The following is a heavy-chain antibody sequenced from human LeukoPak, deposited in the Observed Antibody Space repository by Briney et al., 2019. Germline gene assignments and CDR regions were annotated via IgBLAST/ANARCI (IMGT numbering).Heavy chain of an antibody. Sequence: GGSLRLSCAASGLTFISYAMSWVRQAPGKGLEWVSSLSGNAGRPYYADSVKGRFTISRDNSKNTLYLQMNSLRAEDTAVYYCAKDHRDSGNYYYYYGLDVWGQGTMVTVSS. CDR1: GLTFISYA. CDR2: LSGNAGRP. CDR3: AKDHRDSGNYYYYYGLDV. V-gene: IGHV3-23*01. J-gene: IGHJ6*02. D-gene: IGHD1-26*01.